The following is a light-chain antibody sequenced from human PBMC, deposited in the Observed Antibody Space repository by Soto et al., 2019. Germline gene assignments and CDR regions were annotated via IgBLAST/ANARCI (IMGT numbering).Light chain of an antibody. V-gene: IGLV2-23*01. CDR3: CSYAGSRTYV. J-gene: IGLJ1*01. CDR1: SSDIGSYDL. CDR2: EGK. Sequence: QSALTQPASVSGPLGQSIVISCTGSSSDIGSYDLVSWYQQYPGKAPKVVIFEGKKRPSGVSNRFSGSKSGNTASLTISGLQTEDEADYYCCSYAGSRTYVFGAGTKLTVL.